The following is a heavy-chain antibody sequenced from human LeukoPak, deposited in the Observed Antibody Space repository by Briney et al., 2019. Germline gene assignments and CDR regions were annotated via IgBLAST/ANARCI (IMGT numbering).Heavy chain of an antibody. V-gene: IGHV3-23*01. CDR2: ISFSDGIT. J-gene: IGHJ4*02. CDR3: AKDRNRQNYYGSGSSPFDY. Sequence: PGGSLRLSCAASGFTFSSYTMTWVRQAPGKGLEWVSSISFSDGITYYADSVKGRFTISRDNSKNTLYLQMNSLRAEDTAVYYCAKDRNRQNYYGSGSSPFDYWGQGTLVTVSS. D-gene: IGHD3-10*01. CDR1: GFTFSSYT.